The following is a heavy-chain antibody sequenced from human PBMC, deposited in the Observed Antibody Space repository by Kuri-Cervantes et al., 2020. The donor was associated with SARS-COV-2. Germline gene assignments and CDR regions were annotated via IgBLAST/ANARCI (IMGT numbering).Heavy chain of an antibody. D-gene: IGHD4-17*01. CDR2: IYSTGNT. CDR3: ARDLGYGDPGD. V-gene: IGHV4-59*01. J-gene: IGHJ4*02. Sequence: ESLKISCTVSGGSISGYYWSWIRQPPGKGLEWIGYIYSTGNTNYNPSLQSRVTISVDTSKNQFSLKLSSVTAADTAVYYCARDLGYGDPGDWGQGTLATVSS. CDR1: GGSISGYY.